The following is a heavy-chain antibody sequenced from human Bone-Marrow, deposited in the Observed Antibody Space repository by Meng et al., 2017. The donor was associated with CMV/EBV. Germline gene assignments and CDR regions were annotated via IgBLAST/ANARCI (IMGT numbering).Heavy chain of an antibody. CDR3: ARGELMTTVSYYYYYYAMDV. CDR1: GGSISSYY. J-gene: IGHJ6*02. CDR2: IYYSGST. Sequence: GSLRLSCTVSGGSISSYYWSWIRQPPGKGLEWIGYIYYSGSTNYNPSLKSRVTISVDTSKNQFSLTLSSVTAADTAVYYCARGELMTTVSYYYYYYAMDVWGQGTTVTVSS. D-gene: IGHD4-11*01. V-gene: IGHV4-59*01.